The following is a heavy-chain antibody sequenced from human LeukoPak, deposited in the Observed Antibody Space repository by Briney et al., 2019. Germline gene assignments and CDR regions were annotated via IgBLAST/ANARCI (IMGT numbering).Heavy chain of an antibody. Sequence: ASVKVSCKASGGIFNSKALSWVRQATGQGLEWMGWMNPNSGNTGYAQKFQGRVTITRNTSISTAYMELSSLRSEDTAVYYCAIIVGATEMDAFDIWGQGTMVTVSS. CDR1: GGIFNSKA. D-gene: IGHD1-26*01. CDR3: AIIVGATEMDAFDI. J-gene: IGHJ3*02. V-gene: IGHV1-8*03. CDR2: MNPNSGNT.